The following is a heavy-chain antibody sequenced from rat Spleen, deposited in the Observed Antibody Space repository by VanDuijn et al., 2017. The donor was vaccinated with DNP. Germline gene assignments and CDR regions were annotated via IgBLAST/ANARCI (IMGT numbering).Heavy chain of an antibody. D-gene: IGHD1-11*01. Sequence: EVRLVESGGGLVQPGRSLKLSCAASGFTFSDYYMAWVRQAPTTGLEWVAYIRYDGGSTYYGDSVKGRFTISRDNARKTLYLQMNSLRSEDTATNYCATVTTEVIVRFPWFAYWRQGTLVTVSS. J-gene: IGHJ3*01. CDR1: GFTFSDYY. CDR2: IRYDGGST. CDR3: ATVTTEVIVRFPWFAY. V-gene: IGHV5-20*01.